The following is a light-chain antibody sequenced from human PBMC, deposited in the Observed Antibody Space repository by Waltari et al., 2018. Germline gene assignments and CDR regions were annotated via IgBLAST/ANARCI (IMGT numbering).Light chain of an antibody. CDR3: QSFDSSLSASV. Sequence: QSVLTQPPSTSGAPGQKVTIPCTGGSTNFGAGYDVHWYQQFPGPSPKLLIFGNTNRPSGVPGRFYGSRSGTSASLAIAGLQSEDEAVYYCQSFDSSLSASVFGGGTKLTVL. J-gene: IGLJ2*01. CDR1: STNFGAGYD. CDR2: GNT. V-gene: IGLV1-40*01.